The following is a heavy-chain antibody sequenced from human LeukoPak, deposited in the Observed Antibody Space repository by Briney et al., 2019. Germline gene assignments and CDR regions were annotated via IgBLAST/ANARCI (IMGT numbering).Heavy chain of an antibody. D-gene: IGHD4-17*01. CDR1: GDSISSNSYY. V-gene: IGHV4-39*01. J-gene: IGHJ6*03. Sequence: KPSETLSLTCTVSGDSISSNSYYWGWVRQPPGKGLEWIASIYYSGSTYYNPSLKSRVTISVDTSKNQFSLKLSSVTAADAAVYYCASLYGDQRGYYFYYMHVWGKGTTVTVSS. CDR3: ASLYGDQRGYYFYYMHV. CDR2: IYYSGST.